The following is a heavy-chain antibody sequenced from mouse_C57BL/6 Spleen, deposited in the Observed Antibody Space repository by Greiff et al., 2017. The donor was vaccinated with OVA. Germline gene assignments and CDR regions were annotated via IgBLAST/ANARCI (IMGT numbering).Heavy chain of an antibody. CDR3: ARDDRGYFDV. CDR2: IYPGDGDT. J-gene: IGHJ1*03. Sequence: VQRVESGAELVKPGASVKISCKASGYAFSSYWMNWVKQRPGKGLEWIGQIYPGDGDTNYNGKFKGKATLTADKSSSTAYMQLSSLTSEDSAVYFCARDDRGYFDVWGTGTTVTVSS. D-gene: IGHD2-14*01. V-gene: IGHV1-80*01. CDR1: GYAFSSYW.